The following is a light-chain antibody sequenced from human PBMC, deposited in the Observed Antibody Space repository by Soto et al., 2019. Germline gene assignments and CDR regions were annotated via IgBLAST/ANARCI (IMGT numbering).Light chain of an antibody. CDR2: GAS. Sequence: EIVMTQSPATLSASPGERATLSCRASQSVRSNLAWYQQKPGQAPRLLIYGASTRATGIPARFSGSGSGTEFPLSIGSLQSEDFAVYYCQQYNDWPPTFGQGTKVDIK. J-gene: IGKJ1*01. V-gene: IGKV3-15*01. CDR3: QQYNDWPPT. CDR1: QSVRSN.